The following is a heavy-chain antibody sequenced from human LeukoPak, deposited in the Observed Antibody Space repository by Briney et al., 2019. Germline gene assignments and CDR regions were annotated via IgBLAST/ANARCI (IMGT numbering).Heavy chain of an antibody. CDR1: GFTFRSYA. Sequence: GGSLRLSCAGSGFTFRSYAMHWVRQAPGKGLEWVAVMSHDGSNESYADSVKGRFTISRDNSKDTLYLQINSLRAEDTAVYYCARGPTFGLGDYWGQGTLVTVSS. CDR3: ARGPTFGLGDY. CDR2: MSHDGSNE. V-gene: IGHV3-30-3*01. D-gene: IGHD3/OR15-3a*01. J-gene: IGHJ4*02.